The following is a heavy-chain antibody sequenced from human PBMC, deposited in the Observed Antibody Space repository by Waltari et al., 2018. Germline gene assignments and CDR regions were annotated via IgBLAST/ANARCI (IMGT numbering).Heavy chain of an antibody. CDR1: EFTFSSYA. CDR3: AKDPAGTYYFEY. D-gene: IGHD6-19*01. V-gene: IGHV3-23*01. CDR2: ISGSGGNT. J-gene: IGHJ4*02. Sequence: EVQLLESGGGLVQPGGSLRLSCAASEFTFSSYAMNWVRQAPGKGLEWVSTISGSGGNTYDADSVKGRFTISRDNSKNTLYLQMNSLRAEDTAVYYCAKDPAGTYYFEYWGQGTLVTVSS.